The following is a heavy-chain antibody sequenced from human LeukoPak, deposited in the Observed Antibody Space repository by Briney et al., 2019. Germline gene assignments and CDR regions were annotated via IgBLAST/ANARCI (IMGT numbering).Heavy chain of an antibody. CDR1: GFTFSSYA. CDR3: ARVPSYSSGVYFDY. CDR2: ISSNGGST. Sequence: SGGSLRLSCAASGFTFSSYAMHWVRQAPGKGLEYVSAISSNGGSTYYANSVKGRFTISRDNSKNTLYLQMGSLRAEDMAVYYCARVPSYSSGVYFDYWGQGTLVTVSS. D-gene: IGHD6-19*01. V-gene: IGHV3-64*01. J-gene: IGHJ4*02.